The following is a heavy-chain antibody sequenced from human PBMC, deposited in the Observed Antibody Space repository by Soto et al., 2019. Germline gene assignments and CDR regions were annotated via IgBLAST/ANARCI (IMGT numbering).Heavy chain of an antibody. CDR3: ARQYPSSSRHFDH. Sequence: EVELVESRGGLVKPGESLKLSCAASGFTFRTYNMIWVRQAPGKGLEWLASVSSGSSNIYYAASVKGRFTISRDNAQNSLFLQINSLSAEDTAVYYCARQYPSSSRHFDHWGQGTLVTVSA. J-gene: IGHJ4*02. CDR1: GFTFRTYN. CDR2: VSSGSSNI. D-gene: IGHD6-6*01. V-gene: IGHV3-21*01.